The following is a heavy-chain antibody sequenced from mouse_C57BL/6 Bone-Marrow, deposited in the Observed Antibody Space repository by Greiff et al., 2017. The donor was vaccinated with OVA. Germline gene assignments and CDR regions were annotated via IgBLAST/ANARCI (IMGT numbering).Heavy chain of an antibody. CDR1: GYTFPSYD. V-gene: IGHV1-85*01. CDR2: FYPGDGST. Sequence: VQLQQSGPELVKPGAPLKLSCKASGYTFPSYDINWVKQRPGQGLEWIGWFYPGDGSTKYNEKFKGKATLTVDTSSSTAYMELHSLTSEDSAVYFCARGGSSGYGRFAYWGQGTLVTVSA. CDR3: ARGGSSGYGRFAY. J-gene: IGHJ3*01. D-gene: IGHD3-2*02.